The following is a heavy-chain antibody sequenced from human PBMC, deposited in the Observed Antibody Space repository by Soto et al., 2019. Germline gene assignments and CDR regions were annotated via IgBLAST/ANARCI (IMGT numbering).Heavy chain of an antibody. J-gene: IGHJ3*02. CDR3: ARDYYDSSVYAFDI. CDR1: GFTFSSYG. V-gene: IGHV3-33*08. Sequence: GGSLRLSCAASGFTFSSYGMHWVRQAPGKGLEWVAVIWYDGSNKYYADSVKGRFTISRDNSKNTLYLQMNSLRAEDTAVYYCARDYYDSSVYAFDIWGQGTMVTVSS. CDR2: IWYDGSNK. D-gene: IGHD3-22*01.